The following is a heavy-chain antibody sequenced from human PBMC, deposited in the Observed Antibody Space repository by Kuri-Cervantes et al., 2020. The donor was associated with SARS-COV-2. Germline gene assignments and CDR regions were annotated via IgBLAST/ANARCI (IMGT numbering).Heavy chain of an antibody. Sequence: GESLKISCAASGFTFSDYYMSWIRQAPGKGLEWVSYISSSGGIYMQYADSVKGRFTISRDNAKKSLYLEMNSLRAEDTAVYYCARQGYCGGGSCYSGAMDVWGQGTTVTVSS. V-gene: IGHV3-11*01. J-gene: IGHJ6*02. D-gene: IGHD2-15*01. CDR1: GFTFSDYY. CDR2: ISSSGGIYM. CDR3: ARQGYCGGGSCYSGAMDV.